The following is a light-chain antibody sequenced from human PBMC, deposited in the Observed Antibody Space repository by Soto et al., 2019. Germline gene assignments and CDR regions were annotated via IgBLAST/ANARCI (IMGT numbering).Light chain of an antibody. Sequence: EIVLTQSPGTLSLSPGERATLSCRASQSFSSSYLAWYQQKPGQAPRLLIYASSSRATGIPDRFSRSGSGTDFTLPISRLEPEDFAVYYCQQSGSSHPLTFGGGTKVEIK. CDR2: ASS. V-gene: IGKV3-20*01. CDR3: QQSGSSHPLT. J-gene: IGKJ4*01. CDR1: QSFSSSY.